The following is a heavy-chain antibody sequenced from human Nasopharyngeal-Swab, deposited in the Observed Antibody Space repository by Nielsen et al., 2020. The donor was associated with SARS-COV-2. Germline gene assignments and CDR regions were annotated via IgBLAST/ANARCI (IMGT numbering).Heavy chain of an antibody. D-gene: IGHD6-19*01. CDR2: IYYSGST. CDR3: ARDQRGSGWYSWSQGLDY. J-gene: IGHJ4*02. Sequence: WIRQPPGKGLEWIGYIYYSGSTYYNPSLKSRVTISVDTSKNQFSLKLSSVTAADTAVYYCARDQRGSGWYSWSQGLDYWGQGTLVTVSS. V-gene: IGHV4-59*01.